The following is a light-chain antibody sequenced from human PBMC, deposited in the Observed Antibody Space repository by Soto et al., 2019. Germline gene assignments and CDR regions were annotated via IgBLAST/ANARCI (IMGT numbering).Light chain of an antibody. CDR1: SSNIASHT. CDR3: AAWDDNLNGPV. Sequence: QSALTQPPSASGTPGQRVTISCSGSSSNIASHTVNWYQHLPGTAPKLLIYSNNQRPSGVPDRFSGSKSGTSASLAISGLQSEDEADYYCAAWDDNLNGPVFGGGTKLTVL. CDR2: SNN. J-gene: IGLJ2*01. V-gene: IGLV1-44*01.